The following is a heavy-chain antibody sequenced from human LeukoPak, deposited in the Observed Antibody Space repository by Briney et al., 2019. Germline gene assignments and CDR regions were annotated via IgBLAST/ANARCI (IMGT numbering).Heavy chain of an antibody. CDR2: FYTSGST. CDR3: AEDSSGYYSSFQH. Sequence: SETLSLTCTVSGGSISYGNYYWSWIRQPAGKGLEWIGRFYTSGSTTYNPSLKSRVTISVDTSKNQLSLKLSSVTAADTAIYYCAEDSSGYYSSFQHWGQGTLVTVSS. J-gene: IGHJ1*01. V-gene: IGHV4-61*02. D-gene: IGHD3-22*01. CDR1: GGSISYGNYY.